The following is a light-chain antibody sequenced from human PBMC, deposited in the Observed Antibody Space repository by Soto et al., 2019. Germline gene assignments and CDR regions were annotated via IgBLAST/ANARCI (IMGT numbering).Light chain of an antibody. CDR3: SSYTSSSTLLYV. CDR2: DVD. V-gene: IGLV2-14*03. Sequence: QSALTQPASVSGSPGQSITISCTGSSSDVGGYNHVSWYQQLPGKAPKLMIYDVDNRPSGVSNRLSGSKSGNTASLTISGLQAEDEADYYCSSYTSSSTLLYVFGSGTKLTVL. J-gene: IGLJ1*01. CDR1: SSDVGGYNH.